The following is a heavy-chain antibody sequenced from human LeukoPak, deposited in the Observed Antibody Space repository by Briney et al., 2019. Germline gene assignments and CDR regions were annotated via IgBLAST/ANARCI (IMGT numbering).Heavy chain of an antibody. CDR3: AGNSNLWSAPDS. CDR1: GYTFSDYE. V-gene: IGHV3-48*03. D-gene: IGHD3-3*01. CDR2: ISGPSTTI. J-gene: IGHJ4*02. Sequence: GGSLRLSCTASGYTFSDYEMNWVRQAPGKGLEWLSYISGPSTTIYYADSVKGRFTISRDNSKNSMLLQMNSLRAEDTAIYYCAGNSNLWSAPDSWGQGTLVVVSS.